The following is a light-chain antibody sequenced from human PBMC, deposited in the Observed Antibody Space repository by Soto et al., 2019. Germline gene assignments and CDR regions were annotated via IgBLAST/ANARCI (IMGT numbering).Light chain of an antibody. CDR2: EVS. Sequence: QSALTQPASVSGSPGQSITISCTGTTSDVGNYNYVSWYQHHPGKAPKLIIYEVSYRSTGASNRFSGTKSGNTASLTISGLQGEDEADYYCSSYTATNTYIFGTGTKGTVL. V-gene: IGLV2-14*01. J-gene: IGLJ1*01. CDR3: SSYTATNTYI. CDR1: TSDVGNYNY.